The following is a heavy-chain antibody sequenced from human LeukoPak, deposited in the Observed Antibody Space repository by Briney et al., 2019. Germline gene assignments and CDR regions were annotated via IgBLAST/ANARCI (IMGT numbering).Heavy chain of an antibody. Sequence: GGSLRLSCAASGFTFSSYWMHWVRQAPGKGLQWVVFIRNDGSDEYYGDSVKGRFTISRDNSKNTLYLQMNSLRAEDTAVYYCARNNLQLGFDRWGQGTLVTVSS. V-gene: IGHV3-30*02. J-gene: IGHJ5*02. CDR3: ARNNLQLGFDR. CDR2: IRNDGSDE. D-gene: IGHD2-2*01. CDR1: GFTFSSYW.